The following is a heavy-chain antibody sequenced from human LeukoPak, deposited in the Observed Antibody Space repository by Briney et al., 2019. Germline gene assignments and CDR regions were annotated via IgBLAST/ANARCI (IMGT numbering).Heavy chain of an antibody. D-gene: IGHD6-19*01. J-gene: IGHJ6*04. CDR3: AKDSYSSGWDV. CDR2: ISYDGSNK. CDR1: GFTFSSYG. Sequence: GGSLRLSCAASGFTFSSYGMHWVRQAPGKGLEWVAVISYDGSNKYYADSVKGRFTISRDNSKNTLYLQMNSLRAEDTAVYYCAKDSYSSGWDVWGKGTTVTVSS. V-gene: IGHV3-30*18.